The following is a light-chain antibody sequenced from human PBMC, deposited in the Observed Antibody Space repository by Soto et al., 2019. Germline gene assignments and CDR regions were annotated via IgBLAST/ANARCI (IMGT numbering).Light chain of an antibody. CDR1: SSDVGNYNL. Sequence: QSALTQPASVSGSPGQSITLSCTGTSSDVGNYNLVSWYQQYPGKAPKLMIYEGGKRPSGVSNRFSGSKSGNTASLTISRLQAEDEADYYCCSFALRSTLIFGGGTQLTVL. CDR2: EGG. CDR3: CSFALRSTLI. J-gene: IGLJ7*01. V-gene: IGLV2-23*01.